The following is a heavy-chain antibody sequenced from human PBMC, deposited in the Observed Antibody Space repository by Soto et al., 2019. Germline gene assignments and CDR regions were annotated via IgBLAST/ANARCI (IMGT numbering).Heavy chain of an antibody. J-gene: IGHJ4*02. CDR2: IKNKADGGTA. D-gene: IGHD4-17*01. Sequence: ESGGDLVKPGGCLRLSCAASVITFTNAWMSWVRQAPGKGLEWVGRIKNKADGGTADYAAPVRGRFTISRDDSKNTLFLQMNSLETEDTAVYYCTTDPGDYEDFWGQGTLVTVSS. CDR3: TTDPGDYEDF. V-gene: IGHV3-15*01. CDR1: VITFTNAW.